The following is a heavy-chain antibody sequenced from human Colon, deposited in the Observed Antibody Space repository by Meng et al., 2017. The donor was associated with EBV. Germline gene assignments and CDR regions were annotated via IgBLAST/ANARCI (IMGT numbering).Heavy chain of an antibody. D-gene: IGHD1-26*01. J-gene: IGHJ4*02. CDR2: IYHSGST. CDR1: GGSISSNGYY. V-gene: IGHV4-39*07. CDR3: ARVAVGISSFDY. Sequence: QLQLQESGPGLVKPSETLSLTCTVSGGSISSNGYYWDWVRQPPGKGLEWIGAIYHSGSTSYNPSLQSRVTMFVDTSKNQFSLQLNSVTPEDTAVYYCARVAVGISSFDYWGQGTLVTVSS.